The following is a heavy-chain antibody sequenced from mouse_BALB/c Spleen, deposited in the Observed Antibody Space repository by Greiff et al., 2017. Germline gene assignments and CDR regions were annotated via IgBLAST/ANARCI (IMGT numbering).Heavy chain of an antibody. J-gene: IGHJ4*01. D-gene: IGHD1-1*01. CDR2: ISSGGST. Sequence: EVMLVESGGGLVKPGGSLKLSCAASGFTFSSYAMSWVRQTPEKRLEWVASISSGGSTYYPDSGKGRFTISREKARNILYLQMSSLRSEDTAMYYCAGGDHCGSSLYYYAMDYWGQGTSVTVSS. CDR1: GFTFSSYA. CDR3: AGGDHCGSSLYYYAMDY. V-gene: IGHV5-6-5*01.